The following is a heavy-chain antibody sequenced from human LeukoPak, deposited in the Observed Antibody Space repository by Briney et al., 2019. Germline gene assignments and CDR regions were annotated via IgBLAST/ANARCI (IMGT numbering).Heavy chain of an antibody. D-gene: IGHD3-9*01. CDR1: GGSISSSNW. CDR2: IYHSGST. V-gene: IGHV4-4*02. J-gene: IGHJ5*02. CDR3: ARDLGYFDWLLPNNWFDP. Sequence: ASETLSLTCAVSGGSISSSNWWSWVRQPPGKGLEWIGEIYHSGSTNYNPSLKSRVTISVDTSKNQFSLKLSSVTAADTAVYYCARDLGYFDWLLPNNWFDPWGQGTLDTVSS.